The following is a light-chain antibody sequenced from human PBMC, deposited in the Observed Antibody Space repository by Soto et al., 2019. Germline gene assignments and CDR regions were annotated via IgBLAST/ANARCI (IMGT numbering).Light chain of an antibody. V-gene: IGLV2-14*01. CDR2: ASS. CDR1: SSDVGSYNY. J-gene: IGLJ3*02. Sequence: QSALTQPASVSGSPGQSITISCTGTSSDVGSYNYVSWYQHHPGKAPRLMIYASSNRPSGVSHRFSGSRSGNTASLTISGLQAEDEADYYCAAWDDSLSGWVFGGGTKLTVL. CDR3: AAWDDSLSGWV.